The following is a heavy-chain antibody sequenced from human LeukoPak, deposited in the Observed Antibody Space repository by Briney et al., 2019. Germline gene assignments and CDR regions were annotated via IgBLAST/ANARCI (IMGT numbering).Heavy chain of an antibody. D-gene: IGHD2-15*01. CDR1: GGTFSSYA. CDR2: IIPIFGTA. Sequence: SVKVSCKASGGTFSSYAISWVRQAPGQGLEWMGGIIPIFGTANYAQRFQGRVTITADESTSTAYMELSSLRSEDTAVYYCARGTSQYCSGGSCYYYYYYMDVRGKGTAVTVSS. V-gene: IGHV1-69*01. J-gene: IGHJ6*03. CDR3: ARGTSQYCSGGSCYYYYYYMDV.